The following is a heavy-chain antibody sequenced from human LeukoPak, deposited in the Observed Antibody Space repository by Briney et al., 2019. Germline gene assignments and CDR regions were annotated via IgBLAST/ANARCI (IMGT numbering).Heavy chain of an antibody. CDR3: ARGSWRQLVYPRFDY. Sequence: SETLSLTCAVYGGSFSGCYWSWIRQPPGKGLEWIGEINHSGSTNYNPSLKSRVTISVDTSKNQFSLKLSSVTAADTAAYYCARGSWRQLVYPRFDYWGQGTLVTVSS. D-gene: IGHD6-6*01. J-gene: IGHJ4*02. V-gene: IGHV4-34*01. CDR2: INHSGST. CDR1: GGSFSGCY.